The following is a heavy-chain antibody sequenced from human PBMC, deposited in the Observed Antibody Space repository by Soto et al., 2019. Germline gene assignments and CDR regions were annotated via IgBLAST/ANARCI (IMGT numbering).Heavy chain of an antibody. CDR3: ARWTLVVGAQGGFDP. CDR1: GYTFTSYG. J-gene: IGHJ5*02. CDR2: ISAYNGNT. V-gene: IGHV1-18*01. Sequence: QVQLVQSGAEVKKPGASVKVSCKASGYTFTSYGISWVRQAPGQGLEWMGWISAYNGNTNYAQKLQGRVTMTTDTATSTAYMELRSLRSDDTAVYYCARWTLVVGAQGGFDPWGQGTLVTVSS. D-gene: IGHD1-26*01.